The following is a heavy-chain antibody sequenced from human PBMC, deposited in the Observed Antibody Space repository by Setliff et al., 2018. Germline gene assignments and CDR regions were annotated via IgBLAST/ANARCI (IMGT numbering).Heavy chain of an antibody. Sequence: ASVKVSCKASGYTFTTYGVAWVRQAPGQGLAWLGWISGYNSNTNYAEKLRGRVTMTTDTSTSTAYVELRSLRSDDTAVYFCARVTYCGGDCYSFDYWGQGTLVTVSS. V-gene: IGHV1-18*01. CDR2: ISGYNSNT. CDR1: GYTFTTYG. D-gene: IGHD2-21*01. J-gene: IGHJ4*02. CDR3: ARVTYCGGDCYSFDY.